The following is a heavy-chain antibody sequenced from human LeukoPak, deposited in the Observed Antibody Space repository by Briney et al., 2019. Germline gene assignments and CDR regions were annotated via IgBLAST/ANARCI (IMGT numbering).Heavy chain of an antibody. CDR3: ARRVQYYFDY. Sequence: GGSLRLSCAASGFIFSNYDMHWVRQAPGKGLEWVAVIWYDGSDEHYADSVQGRFTISRDNSKNSLYLQMNSLRAEDTALYYCARRVQYYFDYWGQGTLVTVSS. J-gene: IGHJ4*02. V-gene: IGHV3-33*01. CDR2: IWYDGSDE. CDR1: GFIFSNYD.